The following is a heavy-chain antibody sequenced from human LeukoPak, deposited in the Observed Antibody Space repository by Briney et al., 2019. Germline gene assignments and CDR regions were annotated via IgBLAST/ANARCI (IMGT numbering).Heavy chain of an antibody. CDR2: MNSDGSTT. CDR3: ARDRDAFDI. Sequence: PGGSLRLSCSASGFTFSSYWMHWVRQAPGKGLVWVSRMNSDGSTTSYADSVKGRFTISRDNAKNTLYLQMNSLRGEDTALYYCARDRDAFDIWGQGTMVTVSS. V-gene: IGHV3-74*01. J-gene: IGHJ3*02. CDR1: GFTFSSYW.